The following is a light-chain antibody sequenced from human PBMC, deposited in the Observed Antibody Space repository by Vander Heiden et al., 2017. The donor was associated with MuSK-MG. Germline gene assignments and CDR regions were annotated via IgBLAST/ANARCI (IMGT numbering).Light chain of an antibody. V-gene: IGKV3-20*01. CDR3: QQYGSSPT. CDR1: QSVSSNF. Sequence: EIVLTHSPGALSLSTGERASLSGRASQSVSSNFLAWYQKKPGQTPRLIISGASSRATGIPDRFSGSGSGTDFTLTISRLEPEDVAVYCCQQYGSSPTFGQGTKVEIK. CDR2: GAS. J-gene: IGKJ1*01.